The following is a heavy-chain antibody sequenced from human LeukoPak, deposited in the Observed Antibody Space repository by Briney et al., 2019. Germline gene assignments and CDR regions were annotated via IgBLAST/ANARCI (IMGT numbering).Heavy chain of an antibody. CDR3: ARVRGWFATQYYFDY. D-gene: IGHD3-10*01. J-gene: IGHJ4*02. V-gene: IGHV3-20*04. Sequence: GGSLRLSCAASGFTFDDYGMSWVRQAPGKGLEWVSGINWNGGSTGYADSVKGRFTISRDNAKNSLYLQMNSLRAEDTALYYCARVRGWFATQYYFDYWGQGTLVTVSS. CDR2: INWNGGST. CDR1: GFTFDDYG.